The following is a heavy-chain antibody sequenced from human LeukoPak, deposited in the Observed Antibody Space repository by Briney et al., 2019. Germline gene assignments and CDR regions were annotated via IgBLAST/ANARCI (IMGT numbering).Heavy chain of an antibody. CDR1: GGSFSGYY. Sequence: PSETLSLTCAVYGGSFSGYYWSWIRQPPGKGLEWIGEINHSGRTNYNPSLKSRVTISVDTSKNQFSLKLSSVTAADTAVYYCARDYCSSTSCYARLYYYYYMDVWGKGTTVTVSS. V-gene: IGHV4-34*01. CDR3: ARDYCSSTSCYARLYYYYYMDV. D-gene: IGHD2-2*01. J-gene: IGHJ6*03. CDR2: INHSGRT.